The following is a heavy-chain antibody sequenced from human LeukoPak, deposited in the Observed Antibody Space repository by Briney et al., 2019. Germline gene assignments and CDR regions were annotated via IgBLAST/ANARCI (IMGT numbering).Heavy chain of an antibody. CDR1: GFTFSGYG. CDR3: AKAAYGSESYYDPFDY. CDR2: ISGSGDRT. D-gene: IGHD3-10*01. Sequence: GGSLRLSCAASGFTFSGYGMSWVRQAPGKGLEWVSVISGSGDRTYYADSVKGRFTISRDNSKNTLYLQMNSLRAEDTAVYYCAKAAYGSESYYDPFDYWGQGTLVTVSS. J-gene: IGHJ4*02. V-gene: IGHV3-23*01.